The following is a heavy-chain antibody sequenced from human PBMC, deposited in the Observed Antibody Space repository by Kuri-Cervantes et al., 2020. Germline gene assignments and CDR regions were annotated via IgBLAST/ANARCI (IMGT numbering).Heavy chain of an antibody. CDR1: GGSFSGYY. CDR3: ARAGQLIPVAGRDAFDI. J-gene: IGHJ3*02. V-gene: IGHV4-34*01. CDR2: INHSGST. Sequence: SETLSLTCAVYGGSFSGYYWSWIRQPPGEGLEWIGEINHSGSTNYNPSLKSRVTISVDTSKNQFSLKLTSVTATDTAVYFCARAGQLIPVAGRDAFDIWGQGTLVTVSS. D-gene: IGHD6-19*01.